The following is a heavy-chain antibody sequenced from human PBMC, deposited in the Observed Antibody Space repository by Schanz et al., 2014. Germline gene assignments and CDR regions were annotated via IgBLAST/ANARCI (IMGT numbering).Heavy chain of an antibody. CDR2: VFPNGIT. J-gene: IGHJ2*01. CDR1: GGSISSGSYY. Sequence: QVQLQESGPGLVKPSQTLSLTCSVSGGSISSGSYYWSWIRQPAGKALEWVGRVFPNGITNYNPSRKMRVTISLNTSKNQFSRTLTSLTAADTAVYYCARDTTWRLDLGGRGTLVTVSS. D-gene: IGHD1-1*01. CDR3: ARDTTWRLDL. V-gene: IGHV4-61*02.